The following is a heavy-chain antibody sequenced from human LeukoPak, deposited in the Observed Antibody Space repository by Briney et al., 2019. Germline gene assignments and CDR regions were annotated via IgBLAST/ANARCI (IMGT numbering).Heavy chain of an antibody. CDR2: IYYSGST. CDR3: ARDYNWNYYYYMDV. J-gene: IGHJ6*03. Sequence: PSETLSLTCTVSGGSISSYYWSWIRQPPGKGLEWIGYIYYSGSTNYNPSLKSRVTLSVDTSKNQFSLKLSSVTAADTAVYHCARDYNWNYYYYMDVWGKGTTVTVSS. D-gene: IGHD1-1*01. CDR1: GGSISSYY. V-gene: IGHV4-59*01.